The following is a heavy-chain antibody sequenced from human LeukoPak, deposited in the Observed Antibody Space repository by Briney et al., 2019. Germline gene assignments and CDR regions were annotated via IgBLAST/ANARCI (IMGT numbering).Heavy chain of an antibody. D-gene: IGHD3-22*01. V-gene: IGHV4-39*07. CDR3: ARGRVYYYDHLTAKGDRQNDY. CDR2: IYYSGST. Sequence: RASETLSLTCTVSGGSISSSSYYWGWIRQPPGKGLEWIGSIYYSGSTYYNPSLKSRVTISVDTSKNQFSLKLSSVTAADTAVYYCARGRVYYYDHLTAKGDRQNDYWGQGTLVTVSS. J-gene: IGHJ4*02. CDR1: GGSISSSSYY.